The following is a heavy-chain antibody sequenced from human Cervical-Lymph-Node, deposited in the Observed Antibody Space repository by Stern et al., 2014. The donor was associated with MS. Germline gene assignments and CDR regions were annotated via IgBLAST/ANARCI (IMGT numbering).Heavy chain of an antibody. CDR3: AREDGAFDY. CDR1: GFTFSNHV. V-gene: IGHV3-30-3*01. J-gene: IGHJ4*02. Sequence: VQLVESGGGVVQPGRSLRLSCAASGFTFSNHVMHWVRQAPGKGLEWVAVIWNDGSNSINADSVKGRFTFSRDNSKDTLYLQMNSLRPEDTAVYYCAREDGAFDYWGQGTLVTVAS. D-gene: IGHD4/OR15-4a*01. CDR2: IWNDGSNS.